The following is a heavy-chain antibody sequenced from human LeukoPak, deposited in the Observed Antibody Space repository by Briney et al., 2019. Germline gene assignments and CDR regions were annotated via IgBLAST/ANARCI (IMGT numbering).Heavy chain of an antibody. CDR1: GFTFSSYG. CDR3: AKDRGGYCSSTGCYVLDY. Sequence: GGSLRLSXAASGFTFSSYGMHWVRQAPGKGLEWVAFIWYDVTYEYYADSVKGRFTISRDNSKNTLYLQMNSLRAEDTAVYYCAKDRGGYCSSTGCYVLDYWGQGTLVTVSS. CDR2: IWYDVTYE. V-gene: IGHV3-30*02. J-gene: IGHJ4*02. D-gene: IGHD2-2*01.